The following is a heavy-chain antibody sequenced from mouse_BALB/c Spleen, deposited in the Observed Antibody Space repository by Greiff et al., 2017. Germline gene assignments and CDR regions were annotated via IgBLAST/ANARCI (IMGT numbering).Heavy chain of an antibody. CDR3: ARDVTGTWGYFDY. J-gene: IGHJ2*01. V-gene: IGHV1-80*01. Sequence: VQLQQSGAELVRPGSSVKISCKASGYAFSSYWMNWVKQRPGQGLEWIGQIYPGDGDTNYNGKFKGKATLTADKSSSTAYMQLSSLTSEDSAVYFCARDVTGTWGYFDYWGQGTTLTVSS. CDR1: GYAFSSYW. CDR2: IYPGDGDT. D-gene: IGHD4-1*01.